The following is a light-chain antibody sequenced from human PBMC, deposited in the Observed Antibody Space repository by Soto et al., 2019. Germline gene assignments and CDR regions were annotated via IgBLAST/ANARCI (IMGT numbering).Light chain of an antibody. V-gene: IGKV3-20*01. J-gene: IGKJ3*01. CDR1: QSVSNNF. CDR2: DAS. Sequence: EIVLTQSPGTLSLSPGERGTLSCRASQSVSNNFLAWYQQKPGQAPRLLIYDASTRATGIPGRFSGSGSGTDFTLTISRLEPEDFAVYYCQQYGRSPLTFGPGTKVDIK. CDR3: QQYGRSPLT.